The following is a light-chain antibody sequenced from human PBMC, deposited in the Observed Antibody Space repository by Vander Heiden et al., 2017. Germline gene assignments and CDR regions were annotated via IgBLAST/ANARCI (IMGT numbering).Light chain of an antibody. CDR1: QSISSH. CDR2: GAF. V-gene: IGKV3-15*01. Sequence: EIVMTQSPATLSVSPGERVTLSCRASQSISSHLAWYQQKPGQAPRLLIYGAFIRASCIPTSFSGGGSGTDFTLTINTLQSEDFAVYYCQQYDNWPLTFGGGTKVEIK. J-gene: IGKJ4*01. CDR3: QQYDNWPLT.